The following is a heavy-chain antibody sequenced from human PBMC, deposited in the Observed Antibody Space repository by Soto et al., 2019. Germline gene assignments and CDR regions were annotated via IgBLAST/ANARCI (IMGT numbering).Heavy chain of an antibody. CDR2: IWYDGSNK. V-gene: IGHV3-33*01. CDR1: GFTFSSYG. D-gene: IGHD6-13*01. CDR3: AYSSSWSTYYFDY. Sequence: QVQLVESGGGVVQPGRSLRLSCAASGFTFSSYGMHWVRQAPGKGLEWVAGIWYDGSNKYYADSVKGRFTISRDNSKNTLYLQMNSLRAEDTAVYYCAYSSSWSTYYFDYWGQGTLVTVSS. J-gene: IGHJ4*02.